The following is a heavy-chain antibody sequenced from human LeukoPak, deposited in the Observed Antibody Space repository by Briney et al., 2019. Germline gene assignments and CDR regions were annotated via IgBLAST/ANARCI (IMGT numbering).Heavy chain of an antibody. Sequence: GESLKISCKGSGYSFTSYWIGWVRQMPGKGLEWMGIIYPGDSDTRYSPSFQGQVTIPADKSISTAYLQWSSLKASDTAMYYCASLREGIAAAGYNWSDPWGQETLVTVSS. D-gene: IGHD6-13*01. V-gene: IGHV5-51*01. CDR3: ASLREGIAAAGYNWSDP. CDR1: GYSFTSYW. J-gene: IGHJ5*02. CDR2: IYPGDSDT.